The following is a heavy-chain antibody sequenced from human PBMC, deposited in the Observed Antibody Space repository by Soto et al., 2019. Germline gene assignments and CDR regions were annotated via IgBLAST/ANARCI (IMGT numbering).Heavy chain of an antibody. V-gene: IGHV2-5*02. J-gene: IGHJ5*02. CDR1: GFSLSTSGVS. CDR3: ARAQTGTAWFQNWFDP. CDR2: IYWDNDI. Sequence: QITLRESGPALVRSTQTLTLTCTFSGFSLSTSGVSVGWIRQPPGKAPECLALIYWDNDIRYSPSLKSRLTITKDASRNEVVLTMTSMDPVDTATYYCARAQTGTAWFQNWFDPWGQGTLVTVSS. D-gene: IGHD6-19*01.